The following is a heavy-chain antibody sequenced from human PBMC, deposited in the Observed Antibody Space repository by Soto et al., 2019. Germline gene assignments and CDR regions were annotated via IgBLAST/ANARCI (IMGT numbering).Heavy chain of an antibody. CDR3: ARDSTGDTMGSAFDY. CDR1: GFTFSSYA. D-gene: IGHD2-15*01. V-gene: IGHV3-30-3*01. J-gene: IGHJ4*02. Sequence: QVQLVESGGGVVQPGRSLRLSCAASGFTFSSYAMHWVRQAPGKGLEWVAVISYDGSNKYYADSVKGRFTISRDNSKNTLYLQMNSLRAEDTAVYYCARDSTGDTMGSAFDYWGQGTLVTVSS. CDR2: ISYDGSNK.